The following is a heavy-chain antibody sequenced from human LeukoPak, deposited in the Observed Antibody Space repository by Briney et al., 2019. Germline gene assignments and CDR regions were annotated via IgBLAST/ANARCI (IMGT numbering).Heavy chain of an antibody. Sequence: PSETLSLTCAAYGGSFSGYYWSWIRQPPGKGLEWIGEINHSGSTNYNPSLKSRVTISVDTSKNQFSLKLSSVTAADTAVYYCARGGLRYFDWPIDYWGQGTLVTVSS. CDR1: GGSFSGYY. CDR3: ARGGLRYFDWPIDY. D-gene: IGHD3-9*01. CDR2: INHSGST. V-gene: IGHV4-34*01. J-gene: IGHJ4*02.